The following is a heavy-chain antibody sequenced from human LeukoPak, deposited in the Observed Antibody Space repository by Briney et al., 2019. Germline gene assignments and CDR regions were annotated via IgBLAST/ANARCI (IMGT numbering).Heavy chain of an antibody. J-gene: IGHJ4*02. CDR2: IWYDGSNK. CDR1: GFTFSSYG. D-gene: IGHD3-9*01. V-gene: IGHV3-33*01. Sequence: GGSLRLSCAASGFTFSSYGMHWVRQAPGKGLEWVTVIWYDGSNKYYADSVKGRFTISRDNSKNTLYLQMNSLRAEDTAVYYCARDQGGTNYDILTGYDYWGQGTLVTVSS. CDR3: ARDQGGTNYDILTGYDY.